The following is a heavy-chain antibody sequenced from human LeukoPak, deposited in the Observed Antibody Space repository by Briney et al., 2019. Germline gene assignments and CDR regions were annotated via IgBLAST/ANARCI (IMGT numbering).Heavy chain of an antibody. CDR3: ARAIRLTEGLYYFDY. Sequence: GGSLRLSCAASGFTFNTFAMSWVRQAPGKGLEWVAAVSASGGTPYYADSVKGRFTISRDNSKNTLYLQMNSLRPEDTAVFYCARAIRLTEGLYYFDYWGQGTLVTVSS. D-gene: IGHD1-20*01. J-gene: IGHJ4*02. V-gene: IGHV3-23*01. CDR2: VSASGGTP. CDR1: GFTFNTFA.